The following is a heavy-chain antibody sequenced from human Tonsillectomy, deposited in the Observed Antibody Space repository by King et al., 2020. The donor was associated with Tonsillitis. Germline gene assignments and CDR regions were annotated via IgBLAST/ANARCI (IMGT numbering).Heavy chain of an antibody. Sequence: LQLVQSGGVVVQPGGSLRLSCAASGFTFDEYAMHWVRQAPGKGLEWVSLIRWDGGSTYYADSVKGRFTISRDNSKNSLYLQMNSLRTEDTALYYCAKDIGGRDGNNLHYWGQGTLVTVSS. V-gene: IGHV3-43*01. CDR1: GFTFDEYA. D-gene: IGHD5-24*01. J-gene: IGHJ4*02. CDR3: AKDIGGRDGNNLHY. CDR2: IRWDGGST.